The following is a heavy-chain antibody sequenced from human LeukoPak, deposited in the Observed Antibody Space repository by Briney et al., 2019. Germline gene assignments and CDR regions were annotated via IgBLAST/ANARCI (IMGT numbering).Heavy chain of an antibody. D-gene: IGHD7-27*01. V-gene: IGHV3-64D*06. J-gene: IGHJ4*02. CDR1: GFTFSSYA. CDR3: LKDRLGAGDY. CDR2: ITSNGDTT. Sequence: GGSLRLSCSASGFTFSSYAMHWGRQAPGRGLEYVSAITSNGDTTYYADSVKGRFTISRDNSKNTLYLQMTSLRAEDTAIYYCLKDRLGAGDYWGQGTLVTVSS.